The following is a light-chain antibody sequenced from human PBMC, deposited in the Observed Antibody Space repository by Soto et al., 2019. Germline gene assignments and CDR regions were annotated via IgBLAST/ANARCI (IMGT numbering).Light chain of an antibody. CDR2: GAS. CDR1: QSVSSN. CDR3: HQYNNWPPIT. Sequence: EIVMTQSPDTLSVSPGERATLSCRASQSVSSNLAWYQQKPGQAPRLLIYGASIRATGIPARFSGSGSGTEFTLTISSLQSEDFAVYYCHQYNNWPPITFGQGTRLEIK. V-gene: IGKV3D-15*01. J-gene: IGKJ5*01.